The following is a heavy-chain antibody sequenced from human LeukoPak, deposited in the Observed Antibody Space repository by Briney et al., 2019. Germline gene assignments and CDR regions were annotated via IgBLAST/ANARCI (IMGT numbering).Heavy chain of an antibody. D-gene: IGHD3-10*01. J-gene: IGHJ6*04. Sequence: RASVKVSCKASGYTFTSYAMHWVRQAPGQRLEWMGWINAGNGNTKYSQKFQGRVTITRDTSASTAYMELSSLRSEDTAVYYCARAKGYCYGSGSYLGMDVWGKGTTVTVSS. CDR2: INAGNGNT. CDR1: GYTFTSYA. CDR3: ARAKGYCYGSGSYLGMDV. V-gene: IGHV1-3*01.